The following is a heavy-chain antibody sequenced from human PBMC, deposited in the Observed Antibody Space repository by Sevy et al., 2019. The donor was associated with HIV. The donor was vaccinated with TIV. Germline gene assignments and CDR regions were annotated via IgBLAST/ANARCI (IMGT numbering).Heavy chain of an antibody. CDR2: INNDGSNT. CDR3: GREMISMVPGVPDAFDI. Sequence: WGSLRLSCAASGFTFGNYWMHWVRQAPGKGLVWISRINNDGSNTNYADSVKGRFTTSRDNAKNTLYLQMNSLRAEDTAVYYCGREMISMVPGVPDAFDIWGQGTMVTVSS. V-gene: IGHV3-74*01. D-gene: IGHD3-10*01. CDR1: GFTFGNYW. J-gene: IGHJ3*02.